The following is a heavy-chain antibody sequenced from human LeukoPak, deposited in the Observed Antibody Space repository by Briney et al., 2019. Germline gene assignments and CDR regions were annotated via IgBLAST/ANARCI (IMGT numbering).Heavy chain of an antibody. D-gene: IGHD1-26*01. CDR2: IIPIFGTA. J-gene: IGHJ3*02. Sequence: SVKVSCKASGGTFSSYAISWVRQAPGQGLEWMGGIIPIFGTANYAQKFQGRVTITADESTSTVYMELSSLRSEDTAVYYCARGSIVGAKTLGFGAFDIWGQGTMVTVSS. V-gene: IGHV1-69*13. CDR3: ARGSIVGAKTLGFGAFDI. CDR1: GGTFSSYA.